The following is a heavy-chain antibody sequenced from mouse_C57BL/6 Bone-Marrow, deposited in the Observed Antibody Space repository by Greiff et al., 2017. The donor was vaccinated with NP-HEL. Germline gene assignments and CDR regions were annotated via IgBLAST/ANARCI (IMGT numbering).Heavy chain of an antibody. J-gene: IGHJ2*01. CDR1: GYTFTDYY. V-gene: IGHV1-19*01. D-gene: IGHD1-1*01. Sequence: EVQLQQSGPVLVKPGASVKMSCKASGYTFTDYYMNWVKQSHGKSLEWIGVINPYNGGTSYNQKFKGKATLTVDKSSSTAYMELNSLTSEDSAVYYCARGGTTVVATNYFDYWGQGTTLTVSS. CDR2: INPYNGGT. CDR3: ARGGTTVVATNYFDY.